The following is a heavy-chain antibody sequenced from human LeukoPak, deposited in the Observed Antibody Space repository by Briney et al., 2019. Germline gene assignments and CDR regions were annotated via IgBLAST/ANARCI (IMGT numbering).Heavy chain of an antibody. CDR2: ISFDGSNK. D-gene: IGHD3-16*01. CDR1: GLTFSSYT. V-gene: IGHV3-30-3*01. Sequence: PTGGSLRLSCAASGLTFSSYTIHWVRQPPGKGLEWVAVISFDGSNKYYADSVKGRFTISRDNSRNTLYLQMNSLRAEDTAVYYCAREELGSSLGFDPWGQGTLVTVSS. J-gene: IGHJ5*02. CDR3: AREELGSSLGFDP.